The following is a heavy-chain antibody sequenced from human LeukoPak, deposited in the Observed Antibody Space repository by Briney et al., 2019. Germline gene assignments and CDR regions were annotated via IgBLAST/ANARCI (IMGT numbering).Heavy chain of an antibody. CDR2: ISYDGSNK. D-gene: IGHD2-2*01. J-gene: IGHJ4*02. CDR1: GFTFSSYG. V-gene: IGHV3-30*03. CDR3: ARDSGGVPASFDY. Sequence: GGSLRLSCAASGFTFSSYGMHWVRQAPGKGLEWVAVISYDGSNKYYADSVKGRFTISRDNSKNTLYLQMNSLRAEDTAVYYCARDSGGVPASFDYWGQGTLVTVSS.